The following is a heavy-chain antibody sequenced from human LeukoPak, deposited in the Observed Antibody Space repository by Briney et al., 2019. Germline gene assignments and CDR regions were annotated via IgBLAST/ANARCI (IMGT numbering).Heavy chain of an antibody. Sequence: AGRSLRLSCAASGVTFSDYVMHWVRQAPGKGLEWMAFISHDGSTKLHADSVRGRFTICRDNSENTVFLQMNSLRPEDTAVYFCAKDGGNYYIDYWGQGTLVTVSS. V-gene: IGHV3-30*18. CDR3: AKDGGNYYIDY. CDR1: GVTFSDYV. J-gene: IGHJ4*02. D-gene: IGHD4-23*01. CDR2: ISHDGSTK.